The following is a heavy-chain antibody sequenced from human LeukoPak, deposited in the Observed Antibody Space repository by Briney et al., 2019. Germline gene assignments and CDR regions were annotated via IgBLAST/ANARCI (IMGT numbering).Heavy chain of an antibody. Sequence: SESLSLTCAVSGGSFSGYYWSWIRQPPGKGLEWIGEINHSGSTNYNPSLMSRVTISVDTSKNQFSLKLSSVTAADTAVYYCARGLSPFDPWGQGTLVTVSS. J-gene: IGHJ5*02. CDR2: INHSGST. CDR3: ARGLSPFDP. CDR1: GGSFSGYY. V-gene: IGHV4-34*01.